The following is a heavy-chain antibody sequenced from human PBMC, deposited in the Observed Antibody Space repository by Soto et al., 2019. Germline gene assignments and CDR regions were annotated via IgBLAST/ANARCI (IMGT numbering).Heavy chain of an antibody. V-gene: IGHV4-59*08. CDR2: IYSSGTT. CDR1: DCSISGLY. CDR3: ARLRNHYFMDA. Sequence: QVQLQESGPGLVRPSETLSLTCSDSDCSISGLYWTWVRQSPGKGLEWIGWIYSSGTTNYNPSLKSRVAFSVDTSKNQFSLKLTSVTAADTAIYYCARLRNHYFMDAWGKGTTVAVSS. J-gene: IGHJ6*03. D-gene: IGHD1-1*01.